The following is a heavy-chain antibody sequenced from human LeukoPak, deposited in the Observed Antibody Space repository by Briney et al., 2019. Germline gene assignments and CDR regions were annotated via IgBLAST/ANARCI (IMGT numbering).Heavy chain of an antibody. D-gene: IGHD6-19*01. Sequence: PGGSLRLSCAASGFTFSSYAMSWVRQAPGKGLEWVSAISGSGGTTYYTDSVKGRFTISRDNSKNTLYLQMNGPIAEDTAVYYCAKGNVRRIAVAGTPFDYWGQGTLVTVSS. CDR2: ISGSGGTT. CDR3: AKGNVRRIAVAGTPFDY. V-gene: IGHV3-23*01. J-gene: IGHJ4*02. CDR1: GFTFSSYA.